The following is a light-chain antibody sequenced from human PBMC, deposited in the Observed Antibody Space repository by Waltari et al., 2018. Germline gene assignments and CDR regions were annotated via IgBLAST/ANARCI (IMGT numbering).Light chain of an antibody. Sequence: QSVLTQPPSASGTPGQRVTLSCSGSSSNIGSNTVNWYQQLPGTAPKLHIYSNNQRPSGGPSRFSGANAGTSASLAISVLQSEDEADYYCAAWDASLNGPVFAGGTKLTVL. CDR3: AAWDASLNGPV. CDR1: SSNIGSNT. CDR2: SNN. J-gene: IGLJ2*01. V-gene: IGLV1-44*01.